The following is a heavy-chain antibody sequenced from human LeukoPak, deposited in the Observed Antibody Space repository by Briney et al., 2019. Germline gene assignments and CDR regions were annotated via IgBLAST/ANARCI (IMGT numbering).Heavy chain of an antibody. CDR3: TTDQAQGHLQFRGSYYYYYGMDV. Sequence: PGGSLRLSCAASGLTFSSHWMHWVRQAPGKGLEWVGRIKSKTDGGTTDYAAPVKGRFTISRDDSKNTLYLQMNSLKTEDTAVYYCTTDQAQGHLQFRGSYYYYYGMDVWGQGTTVTVSS. V-gene: IGHV3-15*07. J-gene: IGHJ6*02. CDR2: IKSKTDGGTT. CDR1: GLTFSSHW. D-gene: IGHD2-15*01.